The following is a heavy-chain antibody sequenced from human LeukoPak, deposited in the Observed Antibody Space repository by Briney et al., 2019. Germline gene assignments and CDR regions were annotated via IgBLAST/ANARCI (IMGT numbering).Heavy chain of an antibody. V-gene: IGHV4-59*01. J-gene: IGHJ4*02. CDR2: IYYSGST. CDR3: ARDYFDY. CDR1: GGSINNYY. Sequence: SETLSLTCTVSGGSINNYYWTWIRQPPGKGLEWIGHIYYSGSTDYNPSLKSRVTLSVDTSKNQFSLKLSSVTAADTAVYYCARDYFDYWGQGTLVTVPS.